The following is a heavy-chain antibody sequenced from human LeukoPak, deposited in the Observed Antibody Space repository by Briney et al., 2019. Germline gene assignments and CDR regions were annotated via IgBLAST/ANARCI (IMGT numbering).Heavy chain of an antibody. V-gene: IGHV1-69*04. D-gene: IGHD3-16*01. Sequence: TSVKVSCKVSGDTFTTYAINWVRQAPGQGLEWMGRLVPTVNLAKYAQQFQGRVTISADKSTGTAYMELNSLRSEDTAIYFCARERRGGLYSYADWGQGTLVTVSS. CDR3: ARERRGGLYSYAD. CDR1: GDTFTTYA. CDR2: LVPTVNLA. J-gene: IGHJ4*02.